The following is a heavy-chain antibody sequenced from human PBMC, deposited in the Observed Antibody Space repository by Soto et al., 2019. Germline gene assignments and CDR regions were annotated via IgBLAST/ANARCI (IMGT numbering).Heavy chain of an antibody. CDR3: ARDPVRECSYDRVTGYYTDYVDF. CDR1: GFTFGSYA. D-gene: IGHD3-9*01. Sequence: PGGSLRLSCAASGFTFGSYAMTWVRQAPGKGLEWVAAISGSGGEKYYLDSVKGRFTISRDNSKNTLTLQMNSLRVEDTAVYYCARDPVRECSYDRVTGYYTDYVDFWGQGARVTVSS. CDR2: ISGSGGEK. J-gene: IGHJ4*02. V-gene: IGHV3-23*01.